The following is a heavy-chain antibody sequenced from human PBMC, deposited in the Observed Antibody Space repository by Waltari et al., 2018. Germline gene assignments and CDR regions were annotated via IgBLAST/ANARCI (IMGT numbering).Heavy chain of an antibody. V-gene: IGHV4-39*01. CDR1: GASISSNCFY. D-gene: IGHD5-18*01. CDR3: AEVNAKLDTVMH. CDR2: FSYSGST. J-gene: IGHJ4*02. Sequence: QLLLQESGPRLVKPSETLSLTCSVSGASISSNCFYWGWLRQPPGTGLEWIGTFSYSGSTDYNPSLKSRVTSSVDTSKKQFSLTLNSESAAETSVYYCAEVNAKLDTVMHWGQGTLVTVSS.